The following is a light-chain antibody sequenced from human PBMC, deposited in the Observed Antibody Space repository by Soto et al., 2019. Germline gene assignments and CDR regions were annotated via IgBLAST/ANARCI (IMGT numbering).Light chain of an antibody. Sequence: IVMTQSPDSLAVSLGERATINCRSSQSILHTSSNRNYLAWYLQKPGQPPKVLMYWASTRASGVPDRFSGSGSGTDFTLTITSLQAEDVAVYYCQQYFSTPYSFGQGTKLEIK. CDR1: QSILHTSSNRNY. J-gene: IGKJ2*03. CDR2: WAS. CDR3: QQYFSTPYS. V-gene: IGKV4-1*01.